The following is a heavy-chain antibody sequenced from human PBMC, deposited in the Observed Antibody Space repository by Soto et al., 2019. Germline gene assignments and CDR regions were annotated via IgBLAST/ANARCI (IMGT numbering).Heavy chain of an antibody. CDR2: ISSSSSTI. CDR1: GFTFSSYT. J-gene: IGHJ6*03. D-gene: IGHD3-16*01. V-gene: IGHV3-48*01. Sequence: VQLVESGGGLVQPGGSLRLSCAASGFTFSSYTMNWVRQAPGKGLEWVSYISSSSSTIYYADSVKGRFTISRDNAKNSLYLQMNSLRAEDTAVYYCARGRRLNGYHYYYMDVWGKGTTVTVSS. CDR3: ARGRRLNGYHYYYMDV.